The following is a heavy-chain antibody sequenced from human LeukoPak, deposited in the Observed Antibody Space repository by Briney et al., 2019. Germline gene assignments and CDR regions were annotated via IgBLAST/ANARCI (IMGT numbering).Heavy chain of an antibody. D-gene: IGHD2-15*01. J-gene: IGHJ4*02. CDR1: GGSISSYY. CDR3: AGYCGGGSCADS. Sequence: SETLSLTCTVSGGSISSYYWSWIRQPPGKGLGWIGYIYYSGSTNYNPSLKSRVTISVDTSKNQVSLQLNSVTAADTAVYYCAGYCGGGSCADSWGQGTLVTVSS. CDR2: IYYSGST. V-gene: IGHV4-59*08.